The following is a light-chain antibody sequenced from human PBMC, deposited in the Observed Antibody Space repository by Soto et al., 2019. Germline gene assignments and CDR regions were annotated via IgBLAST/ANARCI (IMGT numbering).Light chain of an antibody. J-gene: IGKJ1*01. CDR1: QSVGKY. CDR2: DAS. V-gene: IGKV3-11*01. CDR3: QQRGNRPPWT. Sequence: EIVMTQSPATLSLSPGERAALSCRASQSVGKYLVWYQQKPGQAPRLLIYDASNRATGIPARFSGSGSGTDFTLTTSSLEPEDVAVYYCQQRGNRPPWTFGQGTKVDIK.